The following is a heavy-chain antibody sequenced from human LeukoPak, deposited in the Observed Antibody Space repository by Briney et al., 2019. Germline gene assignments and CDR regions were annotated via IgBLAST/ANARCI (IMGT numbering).Heavy chain of an antibody. CDR3: ARGLRFLEWSSPDYYYGMDV. CDR1: GFTFSSYG. D-gene: IGHD3-3*01. Sequence: PGRSLRLSCAASGFTFSSYGMHWVRQAPGKGLEWVAVISYDGSNKYYADSVKGRFTISRDNSKNTLYLQMNSLRAEDTAVYYCARGLRFLEWSSPDYYYGMDVWGQGTTVTVSS. CDR2: ISYDGSNK. J-gene: IGHJ6*02. V-gene: IGHV3-30*03.